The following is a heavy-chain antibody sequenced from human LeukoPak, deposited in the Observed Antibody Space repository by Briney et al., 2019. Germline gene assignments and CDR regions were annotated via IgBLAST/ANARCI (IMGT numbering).Heavy chain of an antibody. Sequence: PGRSLRLSCAASGFTLDDYAMHWVRQAPGKGLEWVSGISWNSGSIGYADSVKGRFTISRDNAKNSLYLQMNSLRVEDTALYYCAKSGGELGGFDYWGRGTLVTVSS. V-gene: IGHV3-9*01. CDR3: AKSGGELGGFDY. CDR2: ISWNSGSI. D-gene: IGHD1-26*01. CDR1: GFTLDDYA. J-gene: IGHJ4*02.